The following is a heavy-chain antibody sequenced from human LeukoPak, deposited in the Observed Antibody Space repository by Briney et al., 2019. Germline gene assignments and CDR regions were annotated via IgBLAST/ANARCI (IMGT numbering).Heavy chain of an antibody. J-gene: IGHJ6*02. CDR2: INHSGST. Sequence: NPSETLSLTCAVYGGPFSGYYWSWIRQPPGKGLEWIGEINHSGSTNYNPSLKSRVTISVDTSKNQFSLKLSSVTAADTAVYYCARRGGANWNYSSGMDVWGQGTTVTVSS. CDR1: GGPFSGYY. D-gene: IGHD1-7*01. V-gene: IGHV4-34*01. CDR3: ARRGGANWNYSSGMDV.